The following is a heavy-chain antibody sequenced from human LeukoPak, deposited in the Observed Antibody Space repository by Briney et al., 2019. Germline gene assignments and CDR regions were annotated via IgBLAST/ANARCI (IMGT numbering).Heavy chain of an antibody. Sequence: EASVKVSCKASGYTFTGYYMHWVRQAPGQGLEWMGWINPNSGGTNYAQKFQGWVTMSRDTSISTAYMELSRLRSDDTAVYYCAREWVDDAGEYYYYGMDVWGQGTTVTVSS. CDR1: GYTFTGYY. CDR3: AREWVDDAGEYYYYGMDV. J-gene: IGHJ6*02. V-gene: IGHV1-2*04. CDR2: INPNSGGT. D-gene: IGHD3-16*01.